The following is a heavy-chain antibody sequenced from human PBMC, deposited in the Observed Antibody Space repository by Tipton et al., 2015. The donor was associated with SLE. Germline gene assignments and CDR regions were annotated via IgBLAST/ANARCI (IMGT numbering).Heavy chain of an antibody. J-gene: IGHJ6*02. CDR2: ISYDGSNK. CDR1: GFTFSSYA. V-gene: IGHV3-30-3*01. D-gene: IGHD3-3*01. CDR3: AKDLYDFWSGYYLRAYYYGMDV. Sequence: SLRLSCAASGFTFSSYAMHWVRQAPGKGLEWVAVISYDGSNKYYADSVKGRFTISRDNSKNTLYLQMNSLRAEDTAVYYCAKDLYDFWSGYYLRAYYYGMDVWGQGTTVTVSS.